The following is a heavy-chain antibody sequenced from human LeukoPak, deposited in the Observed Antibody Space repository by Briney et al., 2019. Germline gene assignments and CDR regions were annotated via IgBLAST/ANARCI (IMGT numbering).Heavy chain of an antibody. D-gene: IGHD3-22*01. V-gene: IGHV3-48*03. Sequence: GGSLRLSCAASGFDFSAYEMNWVRQAPGKGLEWVAYFAGSGTTTYYADSVKGRFTISRDNARNSLYLQMNSLRAEDTALYYCTTLGYHLDSWGQGTLVTVSS. CDR2: FAGSGTTT. J-gene: IGHJ4*02. CDR3: TTLGYHLDS. CDR1: GFDFSAYE.